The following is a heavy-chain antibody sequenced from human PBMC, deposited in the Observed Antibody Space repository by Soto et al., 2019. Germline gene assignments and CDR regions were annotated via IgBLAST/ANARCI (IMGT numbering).Heavy chain of an antibody. CDR3: ARTRGYSDYDLDY. J-gene: IGHJ4*02. D-gene: IGHD5-12*01. CDR1: GFTFSSYA. V-gene: IGHV3-23*01. CDR2: ISYSGVST. Sequence: PVGSLRLSCAASGFTFSSYAMTWVRQAPGKGLEWVSAISYSGVSTYYADSVKSRFTISRDSSENTLSLQMNSLRVDDTAVYYCARTRGYSDYDLDYWGQGTLVTVSS.